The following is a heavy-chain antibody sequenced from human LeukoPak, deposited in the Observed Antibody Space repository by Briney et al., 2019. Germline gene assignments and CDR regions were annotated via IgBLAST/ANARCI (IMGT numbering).Heavy chain of an antibody. CDR3: ATYSGLFGVVIFDY. D-gene: IGHD3-3*01. CDR1: GYTLTELS. J-gene: IGHJ4*02. Sequence: ASVKVSCKVSGYTLTELSMHWVRQAPGKGLEWMGGFDPEDGETIYAQKFQGRVTMTEDTSTDTAYMELSSLRSEDTAVYYCATYSGLFGVVIFDYWGQGTLVTVSS. V-gene: IGHV1-24*01. CDR2: FDPEDGET.